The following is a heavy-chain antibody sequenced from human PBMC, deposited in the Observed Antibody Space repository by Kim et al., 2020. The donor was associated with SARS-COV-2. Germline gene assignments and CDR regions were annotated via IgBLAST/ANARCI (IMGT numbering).Heavy chain of an antibody. CDR1: GFTFSSYA. D-gene: IGHD1-26*01. Sequence: GGSLRLSCAASGFTFSSYAMHWVRQAPGKGLEWVAVISYDGSNKYYADSVKGRFTISRDNSKNTLYLQMNSLRAEDTAVYYCARAQGGSYRDAFDIWGQGTMVTVSS. J-gene: IGHJ3*02. V-gene: IGHV3-30*04. CDR2: ISYDGSNK. CDR3: ARAQGGSYRDAFDI.